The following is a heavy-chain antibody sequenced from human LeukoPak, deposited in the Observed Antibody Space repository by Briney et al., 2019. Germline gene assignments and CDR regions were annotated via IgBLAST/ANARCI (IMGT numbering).Heavy chain of an antibody. V-gene: IGHV4-34*01. CDR2: INHSGST. Sequence: SETLSLTCAVYGGSFIGFHWNWIRQPPGKGLEWIGDINHSGSTNYNPSLTSRVTMSVDPSKNQFSLKLSSVTAADTAVYYCARRRRGSSGYYQSDYWGQGTLVTVSS. CDR3: ARRRRGSSGYYQSDY. CDR1: GGSFIGFH. J-gene: IGHJ4*02. D-gene: IGHD3-22*01.